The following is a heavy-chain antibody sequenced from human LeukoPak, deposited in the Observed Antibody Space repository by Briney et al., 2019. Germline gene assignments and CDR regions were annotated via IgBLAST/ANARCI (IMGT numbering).Heavy chain of an antibody. V-gene: IGHV1-58*02. J-gene: IGHJ4*02. Sequence: GTSVKVSCKASVFTFTSSTIQWVRQARGQRLEWIGWIVVCSVNTNYAQKFQERVIITRDMSTTTVYMELRSLRSEDTAVYYCPGTPWYGELTLDYWGQGTLVTVSS. CDR3: PGTPWYGELTLDY. D-gene: IGHD3-10*01. CDR1: VFTFTSST. CDR2: IVVCSVNT.